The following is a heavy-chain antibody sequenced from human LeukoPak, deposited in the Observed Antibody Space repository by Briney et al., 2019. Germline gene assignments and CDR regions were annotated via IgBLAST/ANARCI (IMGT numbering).Heavy chain of an antibody. CDR1: GGSISSGGYS. V-gene: IGHV4-30-2*01. D-gene: IGHD4-23*01. CDR3: ARDNTVVTPGWYFDL. J-gene: IGHJ2*01. Sequence: SQTLSLTCAVSGGSISSGGYSWSWIRQPPGKGLEWIGYIYRSGSTYYNPSLKSRVTISVDRSKNQFSLKLSSVTAADTAVYYCARDNTVVTPGWYFDLWGRGTLVTVSS. CDR2: IYRSGST.